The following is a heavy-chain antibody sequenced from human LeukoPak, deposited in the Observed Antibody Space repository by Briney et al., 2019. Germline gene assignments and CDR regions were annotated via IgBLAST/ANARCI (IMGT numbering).Heavy chain of an antibody. CDR3: ARGPIGIAVADNWFDP. CDR2: ISGSGGST. D-gene: IGHD6-19*01. J-gene: IGHJ5*02. Sequence: GGSLRLSCAASGFTFSSYAMSWVRQAPGKGLEWVSAISGSGGSTYYADSVKGRFTISRDNSKNTLYLQMNSLRAEDTAVYYCARGPIGIAVADNWFDPWGQGTLVTVSS. CDR1: GFTFSSYA. V-gene: IGHV3-23*01.